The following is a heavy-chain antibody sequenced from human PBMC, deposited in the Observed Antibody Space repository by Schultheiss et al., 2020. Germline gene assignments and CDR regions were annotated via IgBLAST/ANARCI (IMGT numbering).Heavy chain of an antibody. D-gene: IGHD4-17*01. Sequence: GGSLRLSCAASGFTFSSYDMHWVRQATGKGLEWVSAIGTAGDTYYPGSVKGRFTISRDNSKNTLYLQMNSLIAEDTAVYYCAKDWSTTTGTYLDYWGQGTLVTVSS. CDR1: GFTFSSYD. CDR3: AKDWSTTTGTYLDY. CDR2: IGTAGDT. J-gene: IGHJ4*02. V-gene: IGHV3-13*04.